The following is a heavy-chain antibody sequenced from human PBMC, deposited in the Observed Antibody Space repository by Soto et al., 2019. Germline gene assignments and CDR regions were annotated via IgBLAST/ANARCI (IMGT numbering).Heavy chain of an antibody. D-gene: IGHD2-15*01. J-gene: IGHJ4*02. Sequence: QVQLQQWGAGLLKPSETLSLTCAVYGGSFSGYYWSWIRQPPGKGLEWIGEINHSGSTNYNPTLQSRVTISVDTSKNQFSLKRSSVTAADTAVYYCARVPLVVVASTRDYYLDYWGQGTLVTVSS. CDR2: INHSGST. CDR3: ARVPLVVVASTRDYYLDY. CDR1: GGSFSGYY. V-gene: IGHV4-34*01.